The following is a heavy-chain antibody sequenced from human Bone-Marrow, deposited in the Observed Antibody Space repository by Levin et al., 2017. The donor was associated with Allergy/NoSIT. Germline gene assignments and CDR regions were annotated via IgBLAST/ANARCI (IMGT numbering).Heavy chain of an antibody. V-gene: IGHV3-7*01. Sequence: GASVKVSCEASEFTFSNYWMSWVRQAPGKGLEWVANIKQDGSETYYADSVKGRFTISRDNAKNSLFLQMNSLRVEDTAVYYCAREMSNSIFGVIIRAFDYWGRGTLVTVSS. J-gene: IGHJ4*02. D-gene: IGHD3-3*01. CDR3: AREMSNSIFGVIIRAFDY. CDR2: IKQDGSET. CDR1: EFTFSNYW.